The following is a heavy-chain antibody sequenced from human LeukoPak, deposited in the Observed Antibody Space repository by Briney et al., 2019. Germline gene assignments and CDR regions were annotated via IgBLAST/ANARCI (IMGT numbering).Heavy chain of an antibody. Sequence: SETLSLTCTVSGGSISSYYWSWIRQPPGKGPEWIGYIYYSGSTNYNPSLKSRVTISVDTSKNQFSLKLSSVTAADTAVYYCARTIYYYGPWYFDLWGRGTLVTVSS. CDR2: IYYSGST. J-gene: IGHJ2*01. CDR3: ARTIYYYGPWYFDL. D-gene: IGHD3-10*01. CDR1: GGSISSYY. V-gene: IGHV4-59*01.